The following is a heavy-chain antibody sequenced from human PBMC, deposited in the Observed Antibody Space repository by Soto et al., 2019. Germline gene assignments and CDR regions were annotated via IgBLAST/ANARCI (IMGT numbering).Heavy chain of an antibody. Sequence: QITFKESGPTLVNPTQTLTLTCTFSGFSLTTGGVGVGWIRQPPGKALEWLALIYWDDDKRYSPSLKSRLTITKDTSKNQVVLTLTNMDPVDTATFYCAHVFNSNSGSYRYFDYWGQGTLVTVSS. CDR1: GFSLTTGGVG. D-gene: IGHD3-16*02. V-gene: IGHV2-5*02. CDR3: AHVFNSNSGSYRYFDY. CDR2: IYWDDDK. J-gene: IGHJ4*02.